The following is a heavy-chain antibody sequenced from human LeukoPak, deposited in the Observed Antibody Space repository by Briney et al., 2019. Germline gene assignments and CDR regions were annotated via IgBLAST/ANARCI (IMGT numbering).Heavy chain of an antibody. Sequence: ASVKVSCKASGYTLSDHYLHWVRQAPGQGLEWLGWINPNSGVTNYAQKFQGRVTMTRDTPINTVYMEQRRLRSDDTAVYYCARGIVGAADYMDVWGKGTTVTVSS. CDR2: INPNSGVT. D-gene: IGHD1-26*01. CDR3: ARGIVGAADYMDV. V-gene: IGHV1-2*02. CDR1: GYTLSDHY. J-gene: IGHJ6*03.